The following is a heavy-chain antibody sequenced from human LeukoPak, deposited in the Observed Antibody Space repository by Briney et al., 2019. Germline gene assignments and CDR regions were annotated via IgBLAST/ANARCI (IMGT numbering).Heavy chain of an antibody. CDR2: ISRSGGNT. CDR1: GFTFSNYA. CDR3: AKGYSSSWYRLFDY. D-gene: IGHD6-13*01. J-gene: IGHJ4*02. V-gene: IGHV3-23*01. Sequence: PGGSLRLSCAASGFTFSNYAMRWVRQAPGKGLEWVSAISRSGGNTYYADSVKGRFTISRDNSKNTLYLQMNRLRTEDTAVYYCAKGYSSSWYRLFDYGGQGTLVTVSS.